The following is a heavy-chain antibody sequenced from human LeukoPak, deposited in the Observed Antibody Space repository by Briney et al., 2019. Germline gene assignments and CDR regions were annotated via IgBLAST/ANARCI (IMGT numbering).Heavy chain of an antibody. J-gene: IGHJ4*02. V-gene: IGHV3-74*01. CDR1: GFTFSSYL. CDR3: AREPDYDFWSGYAYYFDY. CDR2: INSDGSST. Sequence: GGSLRLSCAASGFTFSSYLMHWVRQAPGKGLVWVSRINSDGSSTSYADSVKGRVTISRDNAKNTLYLQMNSLRAEDTAVYYCAREPDYDFWSGYAYYFDYWGQGTLVTVSS. D-gene: IGHD3-3*01.